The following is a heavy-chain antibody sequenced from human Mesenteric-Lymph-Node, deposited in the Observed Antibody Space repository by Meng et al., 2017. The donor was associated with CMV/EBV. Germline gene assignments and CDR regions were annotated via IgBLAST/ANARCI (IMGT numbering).Heavy chain of an antibody. Sequence: GESLKISCAASGFTFSGYAISWVRQAPGKGLEWISYISSGGTTMYYADSVRGRFIISRDNAKNSLFLQMNSLRAEDTAVYYCAVARTMMVTHAAFDIWGQGTMVTVSS. D-gene: IGHD4-23*01. CDR2: ISSGGTTM. CDR3: AVARTMMVTHAAFDI. J-gene: IGHJ3*02. V-gene: IGHV3-48*04. CDR1: GFTFSGYA.